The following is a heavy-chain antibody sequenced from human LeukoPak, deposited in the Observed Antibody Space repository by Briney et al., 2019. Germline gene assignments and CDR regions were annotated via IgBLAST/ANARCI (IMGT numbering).Heavy chain of an antibody. CDR1: GFTFSSYA. CDR3: AKISWYIVVVPAAMFDY. CDR2: ISGSGGST. J-gene: IGHJ4*02. Sequence: PGGSLRLSCAASGFTFSSYAMSWVRQASGKGLEWVSAISGSGGSTYYADSVKGRFTISRDNSKNTLYLQMNSLRAEDTAVYYCAKISWYIVVVPAAMFDYWGQGTLVTVSS. V-gene: IGHV3-23*01. D-gene: IGHD2-2*01.